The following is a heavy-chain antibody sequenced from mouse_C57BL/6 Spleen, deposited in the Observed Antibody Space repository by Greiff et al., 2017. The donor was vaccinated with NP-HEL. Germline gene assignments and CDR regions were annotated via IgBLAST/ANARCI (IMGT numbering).Heavy chain of an antibody. Sequence: QVQLQQPGAELVKPGASVKLSCKASGYTFTSYWMHWVKQRPGQGLEWIGMIHPNSGSTNYHEKFKSKATLTVDKSSSTAYMQLSSLTYEDSAVYYCGRARDGFYAMDYWGQGTSVTVSS. V-gene: IGHV1-64*01. J-gene: IGHJ4*01. CDR1: GYTFTSYW. D-gene: IGHD2-3*01. CDR3: GRARDGFYAMDY. CDR2: IHPNSGST.